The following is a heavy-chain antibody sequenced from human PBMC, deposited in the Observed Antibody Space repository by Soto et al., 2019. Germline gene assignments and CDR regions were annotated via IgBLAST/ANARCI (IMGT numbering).Heavy chain of an antibody. CDR3: ARDLFGGYCLDY. CDR2: VYYDGHT. V-gene: IGHV4-59*01. Sequence: SETLSLTCTVSGGSINNNFWGWIRQPPGKGLEWIGYVYYDGHTDYNPSLESRVTIAVDTSKDQFSLRLTSVTAADTAVYYCARDLFGGYCLDYWGQGALVTVSS. CDR1: GGSINNNF. J-gene: IGHJ4*02. D-gene: IGHD5-12*01.